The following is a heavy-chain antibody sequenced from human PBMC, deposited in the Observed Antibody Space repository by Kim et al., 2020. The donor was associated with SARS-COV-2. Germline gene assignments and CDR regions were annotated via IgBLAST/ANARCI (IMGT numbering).Heavy chain of an antibody. J-gene: IGHJ4*02. CDR3: AREDDRPYYYDSSGSIDY. Sequence: KGRLTITRDNAKNSLYLQMNSLRAEDTAVYYCAREDDRPYYYDSSGSIDYWGQGTLVTVSS. D-gene: IGHD3-22*01. V-gene: IGHV3-11*06.